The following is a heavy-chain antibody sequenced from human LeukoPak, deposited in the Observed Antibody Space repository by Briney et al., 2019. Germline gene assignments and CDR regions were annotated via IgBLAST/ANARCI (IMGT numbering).Heavy chain of an antibody. Sequence: RSSETLSLTCAVYGGSFSGYYWSWIRQPPGKGLEWIGEINHSGSTNYNPSLKSRVTISVDTSKNQFSLKLSSVTAADTAVYFCARGYGDNSGAFDIWGQGTLVTVSS. CDR1: GGSFSGYY. CDR2: INHSGST. CDR3: ARGYGDNSGAFDI. V-gene: IGHV4-34*01. D-gene: IGHD4-23*01. J-gene: IGHJ3*02.